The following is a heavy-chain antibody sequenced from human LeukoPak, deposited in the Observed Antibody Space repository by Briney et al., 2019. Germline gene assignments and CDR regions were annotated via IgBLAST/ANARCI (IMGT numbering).Heavy chain of an antibody. V-gene: IGHV4-34*01. D-gene: IGHD2-2*01. Sequence: PSETLSLTCAVYGGSFSGYYWSWIRQPPGKGLEWIGEINHSGSTNYNPSLKSRVTISVDTSKNQFSLRLSSVTAADTAVYYCARGLKSGSVVVPAALFDPWGQGTLVTVSS. CDR3: ARGLKSGSVVVPAALFDP. CDR1: GGSFSGYY. J-gene: IGHJ5*02. CDR2: INHSGST.